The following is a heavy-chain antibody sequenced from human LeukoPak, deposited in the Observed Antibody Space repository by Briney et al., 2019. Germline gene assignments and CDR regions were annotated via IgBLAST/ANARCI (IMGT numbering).Heavy chain of an antibody. J-gene: IGHJ6*03. Sequence: GGSLRLSCAASGFTFSSYSMNWVRQAPGKGLEWVGRIKSKTDGGTTDYAAPVKGRFTISRDDSKNTLYLQMNSLKTEDTAVYYCTTTLAARYYYYYMDVWGKGTTVTVSS. CDR3: TTTLAARYYYYYMDV. D-gene: IGHD6-13*01. V-gene: IGHV3-15*01. CDR2: IKSKTDGGTT. CDR1: GFTFSSYS.